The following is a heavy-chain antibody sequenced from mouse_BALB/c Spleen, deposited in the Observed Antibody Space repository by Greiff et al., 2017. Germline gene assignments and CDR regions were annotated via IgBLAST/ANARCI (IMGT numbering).Heavy chain of an antibody. CDR3: TRSRSAIYYDYDGFAY. CDR2: IYPGNSDT. D-gene: IGHD2-4*01. Sequence: DVKLQESGTVLARPGASVKMSCKASGYSFTSYWMHWVNQRPGQGLEWIGAIYPGNSDTSYNQKFKGKAKLTAVTSASTAYMELSSLTNEDSAVYYCTRSRSAIYYDYDGFAYWGQGTLVTVSA. V-gene: IGHV1-5*01. CDR1: GYSFTSYW. J-gene: IGHJ3*01.